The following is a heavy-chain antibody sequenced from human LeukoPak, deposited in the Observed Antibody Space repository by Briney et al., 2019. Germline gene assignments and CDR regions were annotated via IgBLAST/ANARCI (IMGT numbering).Heavy chain of an antibody. Sequence: SETLSLTCTVSGGSISSYYWSWIRQPPGKGLEWIGYIYYSGSTNYSPSLKSRVTISVDTSKNQFSLKLSSVTAADTAVYYCAAGYSSSWYLHWGQGTLVTVSS. CDR1: GGSISSYY. J-gene: IGHJ4*02. D-gene: IGHD6-13*01. V-gene: IGHV4-59*08. CDR3: AAGYSSSWYLH. CDR2: IYYSGST.